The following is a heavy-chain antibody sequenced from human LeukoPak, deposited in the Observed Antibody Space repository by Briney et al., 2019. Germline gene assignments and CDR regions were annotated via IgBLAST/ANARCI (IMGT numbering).Heavy chain of an antibody. CDR2: IYYSGST. CDR3: ARVGCSGGSCYVRY. D-gene: IGHD2-15*01. V-gene: IGHV4-59*01. J-gene: IGHJ4*02. Sequence: PSETPSLTCTVSGGSISSYYWSWIRQPPGKGLEWIGYIYYSGSTNYNPSLKSRVTISVDTSKNQFSLKLSSVTAADTAVYYCARVGCSGGSCYVRYWGQGTLVTVSS. CDR1: GGSISSYY.